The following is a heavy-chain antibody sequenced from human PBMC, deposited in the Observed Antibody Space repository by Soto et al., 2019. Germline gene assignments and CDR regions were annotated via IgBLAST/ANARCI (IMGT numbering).Heavy chain of an antibody. V-gene: IGHV3-30*18. CDR1: GFTFSSYG. Sequence: GGSLRLSCAAFGFTFSSYGMHWVRQAPGKGLEWVAVISYDGSNKYYADSVKGRFTISRDNSKNTLYLQMNSLRAEDTAVYYCAKDGSVTLGYYYGMDVWGQGTTVTV. D-gene: IGHD4-17*01. CDR3: AKDGSVTLGYYYGMDV. J-gene: IGHJ6*02. CDR2: ISYDGSNK.